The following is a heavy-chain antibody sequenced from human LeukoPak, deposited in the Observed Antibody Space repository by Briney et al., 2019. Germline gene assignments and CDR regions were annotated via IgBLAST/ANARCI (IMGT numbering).Heavy chain of an antibody. CDR3: ARVFVSSGRNYNYYGADV. D-gene: IGHD5-24*01. V-gene: IGHV1-69*04. CDR1: GATFSTYA. J-gene: IGHJ6*02. CDR2: LIPTLGIT. Sequence: SVKVSCKASGATFSTYAITWVRQAPGQGLEWMGRLIPTLGITTYAQSIQGRVSITADRSLTAAYLELTRLTSDDTAVYYCARVFVSSGRNYNYYGADVWGQGTAVTVSS.